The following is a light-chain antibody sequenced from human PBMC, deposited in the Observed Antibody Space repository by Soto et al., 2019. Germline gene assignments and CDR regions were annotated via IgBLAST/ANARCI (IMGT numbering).Light chain of an antibody. V-gene: IGKV3-15*01. Sequence: EMVMTQSAVSLFVSPGEGGSLXCRASHSMSSNFAWYQQRPGEAPRPLIYGASTRATGTPDRFSGSGSGTEFTLTISSRQSGDFAVYYRQQYNRWPFTFGPGTKVDIK. CDR3: QQYNRWPFT. CDR2: GAS. CDR1: HSMSSN. J-gene: IGKJ3*01.